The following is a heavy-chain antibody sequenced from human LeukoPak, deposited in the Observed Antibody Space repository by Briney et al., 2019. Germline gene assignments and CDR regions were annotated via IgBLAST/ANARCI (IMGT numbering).Heavy chain of an antibody. D-gene: IGHD4-17*01. CDR3: AKVHPNADYGDYVGYFDY. Sequence: GGSLRLSCAASGFTFDDYAMHWVRQAPGKGLEWVSGISWNSGSIGYADSVKGRFTISRDNAKNSLYLQMNSLRAEDTALYYCAKVHPNADYGDYVGYFDYWGQGTLVTVSS. J-gene: IGHJ4*02. V-gene: IGHV3-9*01. CDR2: ISWNSGSI. CDR1: GFTFDDYA.